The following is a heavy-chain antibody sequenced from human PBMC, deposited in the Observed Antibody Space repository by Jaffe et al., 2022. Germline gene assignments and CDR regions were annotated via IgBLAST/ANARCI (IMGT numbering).Heavy chain of an antibody. D-gene: IGHD4-17*01. CDR2: VDPEDGEI. Sequence: EVQLVQSGAEVKKPGATVKISCKVSGYTFTDSYIQWFQQAPGKGLEWMGLVDPEDGEIIYAERFQGRVTITADTSTDTAYMELSSLRSADTAMYYCATSTVTTRYFDLWGRGTLVTVSS. V-gene: IGHV1-69-2*01. CDR1: GYTFTDSY. CDR3: ATSTVTTRYFDL. J-gene: IGHJ2*01.